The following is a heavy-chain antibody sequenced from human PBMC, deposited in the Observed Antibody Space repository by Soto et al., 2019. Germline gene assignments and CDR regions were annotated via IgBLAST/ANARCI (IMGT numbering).Heavy chain of an antibody. CDR2: LGNSGDDT. J-gene: IGHJ4*02. D-gene: IGHD1-26*01. Sequence: EVQLLESGGSLVQPGGSLRLSCAASGFTFSSYAMAWVRQAPGKGLEWVSSLGNSGDDTYYADSVKGRFTISRDNSKNTLYLQMNSLRVEDTAVYYCAKKVGGRHPYDHWGQGTLVTVSS. CDR3: AKKVGGRHPYDH. CDR1: GFTFSSYA. V-gene: IGHV3-23*01.